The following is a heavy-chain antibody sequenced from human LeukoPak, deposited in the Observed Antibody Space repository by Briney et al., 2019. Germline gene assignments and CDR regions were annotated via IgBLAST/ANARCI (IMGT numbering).Heavy chain of an antibody. Sequence: GGSLRLSCAASGFTSSSYGMHWVRQAPGKGLEWVAFIRYDGSNKYYADSVKGRFTISRDNSKNTLYLQMNSLRAEDTAVYYCAKDGGDILTGYYYYYMDVWGKGTTVTISS. CDR3: AKDGGDILTGYYYYYMDV. CDR2: IRYDGSNK. CDR1: GFTSSSYG. J-gene: IGHJ6*03. V-gene: IGHV3-30*02. D-gene: IGHD3-9*01.